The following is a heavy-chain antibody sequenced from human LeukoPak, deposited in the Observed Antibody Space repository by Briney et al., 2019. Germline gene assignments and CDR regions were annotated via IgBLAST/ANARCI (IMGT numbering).Heavy chain of an antibody. Sequence: SETLSLTCTVSGGSLSSYYWSWIRQPPGKGLEWIGYIYYSGSTNYNPSLKSRVTISVDTSNNQFSLKLSSVTAADSALYYCAREYCSSTNCYFDYWGQGTLVTVSS. D-gene: IGHD2-2*01. CDR3: AREYCSSTNCYFDY. J-gene: IGHJ4*02. CDR2: IYYSGST. CDR1: GGSLSSYY. V-gene: IGHV4-59*01.